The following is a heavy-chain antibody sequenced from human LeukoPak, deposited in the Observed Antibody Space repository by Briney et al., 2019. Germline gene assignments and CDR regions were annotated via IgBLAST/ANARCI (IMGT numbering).Heavy chain of an antibody. CDR2: TYYRSRWHN. CDR3: ARQYSNDYYYYGLDV. Sequence: SQTLSLTCAISGDSVSSNTGAWNWIRQSPSRGLEWLVRTYYRSRWHNDYAVSVKSRITINPDTSKNQFSLQLNSVTPEDTAVYYCARQYSNDYYYYGLDVWGQGTTVTVSS. V-gene: IGHV6-1*01. J-gene: IGHJ6*02. D-gene: IGHD6-13*01. CDR1: GDSVSSNTGA.